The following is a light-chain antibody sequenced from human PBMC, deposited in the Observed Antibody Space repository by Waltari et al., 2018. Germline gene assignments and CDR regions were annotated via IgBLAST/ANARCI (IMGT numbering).Light chain of an antibody. CDR3: AAWDASLNGPV. CDR1: SSNIGSNT. V-gene: IGLV1-44*01. J-gene: IGLJ3*02. Sequence: QSVLTQPPSASGTPGQRVTISCSGSSSNIGSNTVNWYQQLPGTAPKLLIYSNNQRPSGVPDRVSGSKSGTSASRAISGLQSEDEADYYCAAWDASLNGPVFGGGTKLTVL. CDR2: SNN.